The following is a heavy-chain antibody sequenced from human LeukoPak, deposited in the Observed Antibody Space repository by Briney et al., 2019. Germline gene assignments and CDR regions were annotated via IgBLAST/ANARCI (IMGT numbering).Heavy chain of an antibody. D-gene: IGHD5-18*01. CDR2: IYPGDSDT. CDR1: GYSFTSYW. Sequence: GESLKISCKGSGYSFTSYWIGWVRQMPGKGLEWMGIIYPGDSDTRYSPSFQGQVTISADKSISTAYLQWSSLKASDTAMYYCARHGDTARTYNWFDPWGQGTLVTVSS. V-gene: IGHV5-51*01. J-gene: IGHJ5*02. CDR3: ARHGDTARTYNWFDP.